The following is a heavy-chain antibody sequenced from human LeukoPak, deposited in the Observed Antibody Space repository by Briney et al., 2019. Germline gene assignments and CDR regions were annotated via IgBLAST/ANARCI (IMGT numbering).Heavy chain of an antibody. V-gene: IGHV1-69*06. CDR2: IIPIFGTA. D-gene: IGHD4-23*01. CDR1: GGTFSSYA. J-gene: IGHJ6*03. CDR3: ARGNSPYYMDV. Sequence: ASVKVSCKASGGTFSSYAISWVRQAPGQGLEWMGGIIPIFGTANYAQKFQGRVTITADKSTSTAYVELSSLRSEDTAVYYCARGNSPYYMDVWGKGTTVTVSS.